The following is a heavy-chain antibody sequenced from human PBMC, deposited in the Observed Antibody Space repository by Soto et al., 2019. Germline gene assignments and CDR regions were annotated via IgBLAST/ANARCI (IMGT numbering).Heavy chain of an antibody. D-gene: IGHD3-3*01. Sequence: SETLSLTCTVSGGSISSSSYYWGWIRQPPGKGLEWIGSIYYSGSTYYNPSLKSRVTISVDTSKNQFSLKLSSVTAADTAVYYCARLDKGVVISCWGQGTLVTVSS. CDR2: IYYSGST. V-gene: IGHV4-39*01. J-gene: IGHJ4*02. CDR1: GGSISSSSYY. CDR3: ARLDKGVVISC.